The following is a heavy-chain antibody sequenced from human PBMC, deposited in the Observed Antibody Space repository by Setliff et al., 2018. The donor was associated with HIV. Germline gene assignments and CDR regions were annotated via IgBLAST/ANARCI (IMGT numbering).Heavy chain of an antibody. CDR1: GDSVSGSNW. V-gene: IGHV4-4*02. Sequence: SETLSLTCNVSGDSVSGSNWWTWVRRSPQKGLEWIGRIYTSGSTNYNSSLNSRVTISVDTSKNQFSLKLSSVTAADTAVYYCARGLSSGWYGYWYFDLWGRGTLVTVSS. J-gene: IGHJ2*01. CDR3: ARGLSSGWYGYWYFDL. D-gene: IGHD6-19*01. CDR2: IYTSGST.